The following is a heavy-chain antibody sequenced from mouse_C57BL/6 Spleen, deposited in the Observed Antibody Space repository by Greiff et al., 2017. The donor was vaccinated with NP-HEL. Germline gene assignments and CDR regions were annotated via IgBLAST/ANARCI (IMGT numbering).Heavy chain of an antibody. CDR2: ISSGGDYI. V-gene: IGHV5-9-1*02. D-gene: IGHD1-1*01. CDR1: GFTFSSYA. Sequence: EVKLVESGEGLVKPGGSLKLSCAASGFTFSSYAMSWVRQTPEKRLEWVAYISSGGDYIYYADTVKGRFTISRDNARNTLYLQMSSLKSEDTAMYYCTRGHGSDAMDYWGQGTSVTVSS. J-gene: IGHJ4*01. CDR3: TRGHGSDAMDY.